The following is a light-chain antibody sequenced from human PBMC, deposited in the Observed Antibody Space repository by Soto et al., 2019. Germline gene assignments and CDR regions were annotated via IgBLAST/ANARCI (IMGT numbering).Light chain of an antibody. CDR3: QSLFT. Sequence: EVVLTQSPGTLSLSPGARATLSCRASQSVNDNHLAWYQQKGGQAPRLLIYGAPTRATGVPERFSGSGFGTAYSLIIRSLEPEDFAVYYGQSLFTFGPGTKVDIK. J-gene: IGKJ3*01. CDR2: GAP. V-gene: IGKV3-20*01. CDR1: QSVNDNH.